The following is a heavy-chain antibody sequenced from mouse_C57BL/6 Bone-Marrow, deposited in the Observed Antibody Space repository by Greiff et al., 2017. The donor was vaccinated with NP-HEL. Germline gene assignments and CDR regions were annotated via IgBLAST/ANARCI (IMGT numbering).Heavy chain of an antibody. CDR2: ISDGGSYT. J-gene: IGHJ2*01. CDR1: GFTFSSYA. V-gene: IGHV5-4*01. D-gene: IGHD1-1*01. CDR3: ARLYYYGSSSYYFDY. Sequence: EVQVVESGGGLVKPGGSLKLSCAASGFTFSSYAMSWVRQTPEKRLEWVATISDGGSYTYYPDNVKGRFTISRDNAKNNLYLQMSHLKSEDTAMYYCARLYYYGSSSYYFDYWGQGTTLTVSS.